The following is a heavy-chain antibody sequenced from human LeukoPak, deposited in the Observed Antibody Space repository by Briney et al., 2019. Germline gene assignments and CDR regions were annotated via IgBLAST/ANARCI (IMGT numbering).Heavy chain of an antibody. D-gene: IGHD2-21*02. Sequence: SVKVSCKASGYTFTSYGISWVRQAPGQGLEWMGRIIPILGIPNYAQKFQGRVTITADRSTTTAYMELSSLRSEDTAVYYCATEAIVVVTARDYWYFDLWGRGTLVTVSS. V-gene: IGHV1-69*04. J-gene: IGHJ2*01. CDR3: ATEAIVVVTARDYWYFDL. CDR2: IIPILGIP. CDR1: GYTFTSYG.